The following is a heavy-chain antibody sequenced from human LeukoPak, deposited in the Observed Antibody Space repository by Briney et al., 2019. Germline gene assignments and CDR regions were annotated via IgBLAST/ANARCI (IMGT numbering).Heavy chain of an antibody. J-gene: IGHJ5*02. CDR3: ARDRVVVVPAAGFDP. Sequence: GASVKVSCKASGYTFTSYAMHWVRQAPGQRLEWMGRIIPIFGIANYAQKFQGRVTITADKSTSTAYMELSSLRSEDTAVYYCARDRVVVVPAAGFDPWGQGTLVTVSS. V-gene: IGHV1-69*04. CDR1: GYTFTSYA. D-gene: IGHD2-2*01. CDR2: IIPIFGIA.